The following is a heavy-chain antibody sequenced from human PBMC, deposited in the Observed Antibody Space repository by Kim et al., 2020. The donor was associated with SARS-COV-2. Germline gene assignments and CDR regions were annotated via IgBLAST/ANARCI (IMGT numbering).Heavy chain of an antibody. CDR2: INRDGSST. Sequence: GGSLRLSCAASGFPFSRYWMHWVRQAPGKGLVWVSRINRDGSSTSYADSVKGRFTISRDNAKNKPYLQMNSLRAEDTAVDYCARGSGSFPNGTESWGQAT. J-gene: IGHJ6*02. CDR3: ARGSGSFPNGTES. V-gene: IGHV3-74*01. CDR1: GFPFSRYW. D-gene: IGHD6-19*01.